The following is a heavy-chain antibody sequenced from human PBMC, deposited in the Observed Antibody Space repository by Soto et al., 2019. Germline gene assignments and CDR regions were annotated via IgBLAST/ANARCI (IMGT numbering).Heavy chain of an antibody. CDR1: GGSVSSGSYY. Sequence: PSETLSLTCTVSGGSVSSGSYYWSWIRQPPGKGLEWIGYIYYSGSTNYNPSLKSRVTISVDTSKNQFSLKLSSVTAADTAVYYCARGHGYSYGYWFDPWGQGTLVTVS. CDR3: ARGHGYSYGYWFDP. CDR2: IYYSGST. J-gene: IGHJ5*02. V-gene: IGHV4-61*01. D-gene: IGHD5-18*01.